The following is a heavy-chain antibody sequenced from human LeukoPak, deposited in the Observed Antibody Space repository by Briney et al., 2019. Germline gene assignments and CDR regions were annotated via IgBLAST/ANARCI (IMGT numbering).Heavy chain of an antibody. CDR1: GGSISSYY. CDR3: ARERCSGGSCYLGGVLRGYFDS. CDR2: IYYSGST. Sequence: PSETLSLTCTVSGGSISSYYWSWIRQPPGKGLEWIGYIYYSGSTNYNPSLKSRVTISVDTSKNQFSLKLSSVTAADTAVYYCARERCSGGSCYLGGVLRGYFDSWGQGTLVTVSS. D-gene: IGHD2-15*01. J-gene: IGHJ4*02. V-gene: IGHV4-59*01.